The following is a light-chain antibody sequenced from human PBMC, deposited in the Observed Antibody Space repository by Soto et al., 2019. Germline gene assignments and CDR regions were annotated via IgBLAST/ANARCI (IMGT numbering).Light chain of an antibody. CDR3: QQRSNWPLT. CDR1: QSVSSY. Sequence: EIVLTQSPATLSLSPGERATLSYRASQSVSSYLSCYQHKPGQAPRLLIYDASNRATGIPARFSGSGSGTDFTLTISSLEPEDFAVYYCQQRSNWPLTFGGGTKVEIK. CDR2: DAS. V-gene: IGKV3-11*01. J-gene: IGKJ4*01.